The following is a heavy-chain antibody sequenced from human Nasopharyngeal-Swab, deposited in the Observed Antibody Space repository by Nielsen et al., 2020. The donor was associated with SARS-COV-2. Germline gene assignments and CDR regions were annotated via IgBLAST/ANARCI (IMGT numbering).Heavy chain of an antibody. CDR2: IIPIFGTA. V-gene: IGHV1-69*13. CDR1: GYTFTSYA. Sequence: SVKVSCKASGYTFTSYAISWVRQAPGQGLEWMGGIIPIFGTANYAQKFQGRVTITADESTSTAYMELSSLRSEDTAVYYCASEYCSSTSCYPWGQGTLVTVSS. D-gene: IGHD2-2*01. CDR3: ASEYCSSTSCYP. J-gene: IGHJ5*02.